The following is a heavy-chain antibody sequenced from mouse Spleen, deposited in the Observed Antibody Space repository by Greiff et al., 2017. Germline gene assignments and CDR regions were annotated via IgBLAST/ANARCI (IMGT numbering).Heavy chain of an antibody. CDR3: ARKLLRLRVEDY. CDR1: GYAFSSYW. CDR2: IYPGDGDT. D-gene: IGHD1-2*01. Sequence: QVQLKQSGAELVKPGASVKISCKASGYAFSSYWMNWVKQRPGKGLEWIGKIYPGDGDTNYNGKFKGKATLTADKSSSTAYMQLSSLTSEDSAVYFCARKLLRLRVEDYWGQGTSVTVSS. J-gene: IGHJ4*01. V-gene: IGHV1-80*01.